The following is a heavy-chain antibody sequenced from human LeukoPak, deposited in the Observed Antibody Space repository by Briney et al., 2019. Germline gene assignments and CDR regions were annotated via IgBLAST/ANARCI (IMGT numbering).Heavy chain of an antibody. CDR3: AHAKGSLQSYFDF. CDR2: IDWYDDE. Sequence: SGPTLLNPTQTLTLTFTFSGFSLTTSGVGVAWIRQPPGKALEWLALIDWYDDEYYSPSLQSRLSITKDTSMNQVVLTLANVDPVDTATYFCAHAKGSLQSYFDFWGQGTLVTVSS. J-gene: IGHJ4*02. CDR1: GFSLTTSGVG. V-gene: IGHV2-5*01. D-gene: IGHD4-11*01.